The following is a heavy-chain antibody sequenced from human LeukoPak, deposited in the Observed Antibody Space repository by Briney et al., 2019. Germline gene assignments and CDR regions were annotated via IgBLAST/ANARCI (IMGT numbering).Heavy chain of an antibody. Sequence: GGSLRLSCAASGFTFSSYSMNWVRQAPGKGLEWVSSISSSSSYIYYADSVKGRFTISRDNARNALYLQMNSLTAEDTALYHCARDRSYGSFDYWGQGTLVTVSS. D-gene: IGHD5-18*01. CDR3: ARDRSYGSFDY. V-gene: IGHV3-21*04. CDR2: ISSSSSYI. J-gene: IGHJ4*02. CDR1: GFTFSSYS.